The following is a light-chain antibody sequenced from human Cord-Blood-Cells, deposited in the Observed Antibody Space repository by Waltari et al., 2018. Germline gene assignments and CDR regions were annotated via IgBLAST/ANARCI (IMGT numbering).Light chain of an antibody. CDR2: WSS. V-gene: IGKV4-1*01. CDR1: QSVLYSSNNKNY. CDR3: QQYYSTPFT. J-gene: IGKJ3*01. Sequence: DIVMTQSPDSLAVSLGERATINCKSSQSVLYSSNNKNYLAWHPQKPGQPPKLLIYWSSTRESGVPDRFSGSGSGTDFTLTISSLQAEDVAVYYCQQYYSTPFTFGPGTKVDI.